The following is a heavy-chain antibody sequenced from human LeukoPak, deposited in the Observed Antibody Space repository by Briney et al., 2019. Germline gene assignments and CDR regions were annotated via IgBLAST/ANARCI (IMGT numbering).Heavy chain of an antibody. CDR1: GFTFSTYF. D-gene: IGHD2-15*01. CDR3: ARANLGYCSGGSCYSSAEYFQH. V-gene: IGHV3-30-3*01. J-gene: IGHJ1*01. CDR2: IASDGSHT. Sequence: GGSLRLSCAASGFTFSTYFMHWVRQAPGKGLEWVADIASDGSHTFYVESVKGRFTISRDNSKNTLYLQMNSLRAEDTAVYYCARANLGYCSGGSCYSSAEYFQHWGQGTLVTVSS.